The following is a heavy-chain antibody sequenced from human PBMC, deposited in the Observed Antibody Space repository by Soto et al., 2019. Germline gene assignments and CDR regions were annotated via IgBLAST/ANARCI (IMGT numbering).Heavy chain of an antibody. CDR2: IYYSGST. Sequence: PSETLSLTCTFSGGYNRRHYLSWIQQPPVKGQEWIGNIYYSGSTNDNPSLKSRVTISVDTSKNQFSLKLSSVTAADTAVYYCVRDYIVVPAAHVSYYYGMVVWGQGTTHTGSS. V-gene: IGHV4-59*11. D-gene: IGHD2-2*01. J-gene: IGHJ6*02. CDR3: VRDYIVVPAAHVSYYYGMVV. CDR1: GGYNRRHY.